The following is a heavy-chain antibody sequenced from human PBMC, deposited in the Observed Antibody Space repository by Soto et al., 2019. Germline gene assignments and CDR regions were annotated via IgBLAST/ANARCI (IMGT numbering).Heavy chain of an antibody. J-gene: IGHJ4*02. CDR2: ISSNGGST. V-gene: IGHV3-64D*08. D-gene: IGHD1-26*01. CDR3: VKDGDDSGSYYNFDY. Sequence: GGSLRLSCSASGFTFSSYAMHWVRQAPGKGLEYVSAISSNGGSTYYADSVKGRFTISRDNSKNTLYLQMSSLRAEDTAVYYCVKDGDDSGSYYNFDYWGQGTLVTVSS. CDR1: GFTFSSYA.